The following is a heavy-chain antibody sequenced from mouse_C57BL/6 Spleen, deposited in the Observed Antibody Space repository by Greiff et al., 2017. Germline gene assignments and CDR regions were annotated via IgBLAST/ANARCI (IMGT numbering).Heavy chain of an antibody. J-gene: IGHJ1*03. V-gene: IGHV1-64*01. Sequence: QVQLQQPGAELVKPGASVKLSCKASGYTFTSYWMHWVKQRPGQGLEWIGMIHPNSGSTNYNEKFKSTATLTVDKSSSTAYMQLSSLTSEDSAVYYCARGVYYGNYDGYFDVWGTGTTVTVSS. CDR3: ARGVYYGNYDGYFDV. CDR2: IHPNSGST. CDR1: GYTFTSYW. D-gene: IGHD2-1*01.